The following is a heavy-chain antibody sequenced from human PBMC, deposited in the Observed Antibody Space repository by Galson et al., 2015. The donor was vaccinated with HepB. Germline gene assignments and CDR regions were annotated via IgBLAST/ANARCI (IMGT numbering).Heavy chain of an antibody. J-gene: IGHJ4*02. Sequence: SLRLSCAASGFTFSNAWMSWVRQAPGKGLEWVGRIKSKTDGGTTDYAAPVKGRFTISRDDSKNTLYLQMNSLKTEDTAVYYCTTGSRPYCSGGSCYIDYWGQGTLVTVSS. V-gene: IGHV3-15*01. D-gene: IGHD2-15*01. CDR1: GFTFSNAW. CDR2: IKSKTDGGTT. CDR3: TTGSRPYCSGGSCYIDY.